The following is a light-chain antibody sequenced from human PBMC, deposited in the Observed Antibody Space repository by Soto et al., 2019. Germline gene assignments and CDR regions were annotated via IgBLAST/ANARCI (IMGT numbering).Light chain of an antibody. J-gene: IGLJ3*02. CDR3: QSYDSSLSGWV. Sequence: QSVLTQPPSVSGARGQRVTISCTGSGSKIGAGYDVHWYQQLPGTAPKLLIYGNNNRPSGVPDRFSGSKSGTSASLAITGLQAEDEADYYCQSYDSSLSGWVFGGGTKLTVL. CDR1: GSKIGAGYD. V-gene: IGLV1-40*01. CDR2: GNN.